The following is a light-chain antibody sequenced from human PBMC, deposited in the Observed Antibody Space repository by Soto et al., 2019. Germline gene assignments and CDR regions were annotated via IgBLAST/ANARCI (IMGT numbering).Light chain of an antibody. CDR1: QSINDT. Sequence: EIVMTQSPATLSVSPGGRATLSCRASQSINDTLAWYQQKPGQAPRLLIHGAPTRATGFPARFSGSGPRTDFTLTISSLQSEDCAVYYCQQYNNWPWTFGQGTKVEIK. J-gene: IGKJ1*01. CDR3: QQYNNWPWT. CDR2: GAP. V-gene: IGKV3-15*01.